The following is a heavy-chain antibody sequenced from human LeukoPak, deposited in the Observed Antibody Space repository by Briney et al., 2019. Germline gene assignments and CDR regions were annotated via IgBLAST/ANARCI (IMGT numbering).Heavy chain of an antibody. J-gene: IGHJ4*02. V-gene: IGHV4-61*02. CDR2: VYFSGTT. CDR3: ARKTGYGSGSYYNYYFDY. CDR1: GASLKSINSY. Sequence: SETLSLTCTVSGASLKSINSYWTWLRQPAGKGLEWIGRVYFSGTTTYNPSLKGRVTISVDTSRNQVSLHLSSVTAADTAVYYCARKTGYGSGSYYNYYFDYWGQGSLVTVSS. D-gene: IGHD3-10*01.